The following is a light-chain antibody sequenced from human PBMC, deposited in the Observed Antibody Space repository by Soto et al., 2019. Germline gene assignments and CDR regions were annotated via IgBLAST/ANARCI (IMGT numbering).Light chain of an antibody. J-gene: IGKJ1*01. V-gene: IGKV3-11*01. Sequence: EVVLTQSPATLSLSPGERATLSCRASPSVLTYVAWYQQKPVQVPRLLIYDASTRATGVPARFSGRGSGTDFTLTISSLEPEDFAVYYCQQRERTFVQGTEVEI. CDR1: PSVLTY. CDR3: QQRERT. CDR2: DAS.